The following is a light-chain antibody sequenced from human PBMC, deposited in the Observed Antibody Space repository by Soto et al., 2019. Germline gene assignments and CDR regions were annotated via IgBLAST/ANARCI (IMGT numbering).Light chain of an antibody. V-gene: IGLV2-11*01. CDR1: SSDVGGYNY. J-gene: IGLJ1*01. Sequence: QSALTQPRSVSGSPGQSVSISCTGTSSDVGGYNYVSWYQQHPGKAPKLMIYDDSKRPSGVPDRFSGSKSGNTASMTISGLQAEDEADYYCCSYAGSYNYVFGTGTKVNVL. CDR3: CSYAGSYNYV. CDR2: DDS.